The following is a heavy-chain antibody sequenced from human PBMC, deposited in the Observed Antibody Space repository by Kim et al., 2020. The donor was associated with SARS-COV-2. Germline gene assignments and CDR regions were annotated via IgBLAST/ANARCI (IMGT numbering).Heavy chain of an antibody. Sequence: SETLSLTCTVSGGSISSSSYYWGWIRQPPGKGLEWIGSIYYSGSTYYNPSLKSRVTISVDTSKNQFSLKLSSVTAADTAVYYCARGGGQTGYSRDAFDIWGQGTMVTVSS. J-gene: IGHJ3*02. V-gene: IGHV4-39*01. CDR2: IYYSGST. CDR1: GGSISSSSYY. CDR3: ARGGGQTGYSRDAFDI. D-gene: IGHD6-13*01.